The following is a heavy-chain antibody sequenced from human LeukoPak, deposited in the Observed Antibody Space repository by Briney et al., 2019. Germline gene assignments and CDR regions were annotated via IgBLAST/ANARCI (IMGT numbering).Heavy chain of an antibody. CDR3: ARADCSSSTCYLRRSWFDP. J-gene: IGHJ5*02. CDR1: GFTLSNYD. CDR2: ISTSSRYI. Sequence: GGSLRLSCAASGFTLSNYDMNWVRQAPGKGLEWVSSISTSSRYIYYKDSVRGRFTISRDNAKNSLYLEMNSLRAEDTAVYYCARADCSSSTCYLRRSWFDPWGQGTLVTVSS. D-gene: IGHD2-2*01. V-gene: IGHV3-21*01.